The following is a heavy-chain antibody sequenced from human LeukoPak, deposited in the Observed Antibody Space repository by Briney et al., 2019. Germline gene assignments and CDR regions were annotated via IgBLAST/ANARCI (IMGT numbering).Heavy chain of an antibody. CDR1: GFTFSSYS. V-gene: IGHV3-21*01. Sequence: GGSLRLSCAASGFTFSSYSMNWVRQAPGKGLEWVSSISSSSYIYYADSVKGRFTISRDNAKNSLYLQMNSLRAEDTAVYYCARGIPPVGSSGLDYWGQGTLVTVSS. D-gene: IGHD6-19*01. CDR3: ARGIPPVGSSGLDY. J-gene: IGHJ4*02. CDR2: ISSSSYI.